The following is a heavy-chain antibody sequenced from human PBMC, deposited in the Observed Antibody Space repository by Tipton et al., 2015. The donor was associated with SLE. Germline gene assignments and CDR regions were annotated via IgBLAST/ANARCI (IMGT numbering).Heavy chain of an antibody. J-gene: IGHJ4*02. D-gene: IGHD3-9*01. CDR3: AKGLMTGHPGPYFDS. Sequence: SLRLSCVTSGFTFNKYTMNWVRQAPGKGLEWVSSVSSSGDTTYYADSVKGRFTISRDNSNNALFLQMSGLRVDDTALYYCAKGLMTGHPGPYFDSWGQGSLVTVSS. V-gene: IGHV3-23*01. CDR1: GFTFNKYT. CDR2: VSSSGDTT.